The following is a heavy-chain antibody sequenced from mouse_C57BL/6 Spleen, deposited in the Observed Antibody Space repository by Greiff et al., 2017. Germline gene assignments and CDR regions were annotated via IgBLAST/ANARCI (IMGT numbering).Heavy chain of an antibody. V-gene: IGHV1-22*01. Sequence: VQLQQSGPELVKPGASVKMSCKASGYTFTDYNMHWVKQSHGKSLEWIGYINPNNGGTSYNQKFKGKATLTVNKSSSTSYMELRSLTSEDSAVYYCARRKTAQGKNAMDYWGQGTSVTVSS. J-gene: IGHJ4*01. CDR3: ARRKTAQGKNAMDY. CDR2: INPNNGGT. CDR1: GYTFTDYN. D-gene: IGHD3-2*02.